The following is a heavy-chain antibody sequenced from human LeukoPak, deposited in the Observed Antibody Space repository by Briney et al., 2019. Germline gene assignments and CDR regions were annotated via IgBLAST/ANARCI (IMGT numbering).Heavy chain of an antibody. Sequence: PGGSLRLSCAAPGFTFSTYWIHWVRQAPGKGLMWVSVISGDGSNTRYADSVKGRFTISRDNAKNTLYLQMNSLRAEDTAVYYCARDISLRMDAWGQGTTVTVSS. CDR3: ARDISLRMDA. CDR1: GFTFSTYW. J-gene: IGHJ6*01. CDR2: ISGDGSNT. V-gene: IGHV3-74*01.